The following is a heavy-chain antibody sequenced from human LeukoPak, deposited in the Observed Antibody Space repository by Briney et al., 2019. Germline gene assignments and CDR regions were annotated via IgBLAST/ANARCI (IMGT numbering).Heavy chain of an antibody. Sequence: GASVKVSCKASGGTFSSYAISWVRQARGQGLEWMGGIIPIFGTANYAQKFQGRVTITADKSTSTAYMELSSLRSEDTAVYYCARAFSVMVRGVMGYGMDVWGKGTTVTVSS. D-gene: IGHD3-10*01. J-gene: IGHJ6*04. CDR2: IIPIFGTA. V-gene: IGHV1-69*06. CDR3: ARAFSVMVRGVMGYGMDV. CDR1: GGTFSSYA.